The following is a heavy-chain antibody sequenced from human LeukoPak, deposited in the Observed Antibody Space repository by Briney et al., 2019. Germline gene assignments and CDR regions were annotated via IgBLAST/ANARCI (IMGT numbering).Heavy chain of an antibody. CDR3: ARRRAYYDFWSGSPLRY. CDR1: GGSISSSSYY. D-gene: IGHD3-3*01. V-gene: IGHV4-39*07. CDR2: IYYSGST. J-gene: IGHJ4*02. Sequence: SETLSLTCTVSGGSISSSSYYWGWIRQPPGKGLEWIGSIYYSGSTYYSPSLKSRVTISVDTSKNQFSLKLSSVTAADTAVYYCARRRAYYDFWSGSPLRYWGQGTLVTVSS.